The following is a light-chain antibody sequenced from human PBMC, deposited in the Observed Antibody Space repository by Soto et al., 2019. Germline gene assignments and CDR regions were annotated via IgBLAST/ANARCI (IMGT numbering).Light chain of an antibody. Sequence: QSVLTQPASVSGSPGQSITISCAGTSSDVGGYNHVSWYQHRPGNAPKRIIYEVTKRPSGVSNRFSGSKSGDTASLTISGLQAEDEADYYCSSHTDSINRIFGTGTTVTVL. CDR3: SSHTDSINRI. V-gene: IGLV2-14*01. CDR1: SSDVGGYNH. J-gene: IGLJ1*01. CDR2: EVT.